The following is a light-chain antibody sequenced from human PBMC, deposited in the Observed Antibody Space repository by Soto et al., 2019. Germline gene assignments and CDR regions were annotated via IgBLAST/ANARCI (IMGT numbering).Light chain of an antibody. J-gene: IGKJ1*01. CDR1: QTISGW. CDR3: LQYNGYYRT. V-gene: IGKV1-5*01. Sequence: DIQMTQSPSTLSVSVGDTVTITCRASQTISGWLAWYQQRPGKAPNLLIFDASTLESGVPSRFSGSGSGTTFTLTISSXQSDDFATYYCLQYNGYYRTFGQGTKVDIK. CDR2: DAS.